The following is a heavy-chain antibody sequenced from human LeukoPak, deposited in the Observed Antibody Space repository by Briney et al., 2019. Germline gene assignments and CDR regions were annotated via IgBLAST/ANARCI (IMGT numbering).Heavy chain of an antibody. CDR3: ARGWNLGYCSGGSCPAFFQH. D-gene: IGHD2-15*01. CDR1: GYTFTSYY. J-gene: IGHJ1*01. V-gene: IGHV1-46*01. CDR2: INPSGGST. Sequence: ASVKVSCKASGYTFTSYYMHWVRQAPGQGLEWMGIINPSGGSTSYAQKFQGRVTMTRDTSTSTVYMELSSLRSEDTAVYYCARGWNLGYCSGGSCPAFFQHWGQGTLVTVSS.